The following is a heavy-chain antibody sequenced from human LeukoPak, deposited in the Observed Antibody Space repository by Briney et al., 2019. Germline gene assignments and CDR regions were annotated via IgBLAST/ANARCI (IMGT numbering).Heavy chain of an antibody. CDR2: INPSGGST. D-gene: IGHD6-13*01. CDR1: GYTLTSYY. V-gene: IGHV1-46*01. CDR3: ARDLGAAGTTKEYAVDP. J-gene: IGHJ5*02. Sequence: ASVKVSCKASGYTLTSYYIHWVRQAPGQGLEWMAVINPSGGSTSYAQQFQGRVTVTRDTSTSTVYMELSSLRSEDTAVFYCARDLGAAGTTKEYAVDPWGQGTLVTVSS.